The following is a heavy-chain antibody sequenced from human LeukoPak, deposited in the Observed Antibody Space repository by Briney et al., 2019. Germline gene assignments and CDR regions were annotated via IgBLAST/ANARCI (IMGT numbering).Heavy chain of an antibody. J-gene: IGHJ1*01. CDR2: ISGGGERT. CDR1: GFTFDDYA. Sequence: GGSLRLSCAASGFTFDDYAIDWVRQAPGKGLEWVSLISGGGERTYYTESVKGRFTISRDNSKNTLYLQMNSLRSEDTAFYYCETTPGEGSEYFQYWGRGTLVTVSS. V-gene: IGHV3-43*02. D-gene: IGHD3-10*01. CDR3: ETTPGEGSEYFQY.